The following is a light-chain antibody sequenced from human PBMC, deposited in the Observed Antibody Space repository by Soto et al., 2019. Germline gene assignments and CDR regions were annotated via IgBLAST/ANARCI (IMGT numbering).Light chain of an antibody. J-gene: IGLJ2*01. Sequence: QSALTQPASVSGSPGQSITISCTGTSSDVGGYNYVSWYQKHPGKAPKLMIYDVSNRPSGVSNRFSGSKSGNTASLTISGRQAEDEADYYCSAYTRSSTVVVGGGTKLTVL. V-gene: IGLV2-14*01. CDR2: DVS. CDR3: SAYTRSSTVV. CDR1: SSDVGGYNY.